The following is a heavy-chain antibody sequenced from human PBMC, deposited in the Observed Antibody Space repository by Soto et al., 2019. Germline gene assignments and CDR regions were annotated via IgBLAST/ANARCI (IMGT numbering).Heavy chain of an antibody. D-gene: IGHD3-10*01. V-gene: IGHV4-34*01. Sequence: SETLSLTCAVYGGSFSGYYWSWIRQSPGKGLEWIGEIDHSGNTNYSPSLKSRVAMSIDTSKNQFSLKLNSVTAADTAEYYCSRGRDSYKMGNYWGQGTLVTVSS. J-gene: IGHJ4*02. CDR1: GGSFSGYY. CDR3: SRGRDSYKMGNY. CDR2: IDHSGNT.